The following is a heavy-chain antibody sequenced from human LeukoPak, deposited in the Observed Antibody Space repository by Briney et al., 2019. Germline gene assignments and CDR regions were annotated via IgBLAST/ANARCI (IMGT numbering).Heavy chain of an antibody. V-gene: IGHV3-74*01. CDR2: ISSDGSST. D-gene: IGHD2-21*02. CDR1: GFTFSNYW. Sequence: GGSLRLSCAASGFTFSNYWMHWVRQAPGKGLVWVSRISSDGSSTSYADSVKGRFTISRDNAKNTLYPQMNRLRAEDTAIYYCAKDEDVVVTTILFDYWGRGTLVTVSS. CDR3: AKDEDVVVTTILFDY. J-gene: IGHJ4*02.